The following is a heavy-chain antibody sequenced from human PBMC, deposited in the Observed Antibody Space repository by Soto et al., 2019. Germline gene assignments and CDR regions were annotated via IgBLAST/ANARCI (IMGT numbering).Heavy chain of an antibody. J-gene: IGHJ4*02. CDR2: INPGGGST. Sequence: ASVKVSCKASGYTFSSYYLHWVRQAPGQGLEWMGIINPGGGSTTYAQKFQGRVTMTRDTSTSTVYMELSSLTSEDTAVYYCARASVSGRRFDYWGEGTLVTVPQ. CDR3: ARASVSGRRFDY. CDR1: GYTFSSYY. D-gene: IGHD6-19*01. V-gene: IGHV1-46*03.